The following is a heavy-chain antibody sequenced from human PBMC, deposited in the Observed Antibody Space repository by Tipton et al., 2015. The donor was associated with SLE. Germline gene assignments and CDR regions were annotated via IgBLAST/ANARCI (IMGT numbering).Heavy chain of an antibody. V-gene: IGHV4-59*12. CDR1: GGSFSGYY. CDR2: IYYSGST. Sequence: TLSLTCAVYGGSFSGYYWSWIRQPPGKGLEWIGYIYYSGSTNYNPSLKSRVTISVDTSMNQFSLKLSSVTAADTAVYYCAREQWLVLWGYFDYWGQGSLVTVSS. CDR3: AREQWLVLWGYFDY. D-gene: IGHD6-19*01. J-gene: IGHJ4*02.